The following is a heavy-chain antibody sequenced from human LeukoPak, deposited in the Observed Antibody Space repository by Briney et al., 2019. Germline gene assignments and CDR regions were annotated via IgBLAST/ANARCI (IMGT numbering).Heavy chain of an antibody. D-gene: IGHD2-15*01. CDR2: IYYSGST. V-gene: IGHV4-61*01. Sequence: SETLSLTCTVSGGSVSSGSYYWSWIRQPPGKGLEWIGYIYYSGSTNYNPSLKSRVTISVDTSKNQFSLKLSSVTAADTAVYYCARLTAGVVVAAHHVVEAKLYHYFDYWGQGTLVTVSS. CDR3: ARLTAGVVVAAHHVVEAKLYHYFDY. CDR1: GGSVSSGSYY. J-gene: IGHJ4*02.